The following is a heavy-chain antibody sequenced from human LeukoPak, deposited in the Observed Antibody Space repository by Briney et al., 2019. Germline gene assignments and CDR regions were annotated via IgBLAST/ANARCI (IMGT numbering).Heavy chain of an antibody. Sequence: SETLSLTCTVSGGSISSGTYYSSWIRQPPGKGLEWIGEINHSGSTNYNPSLKSRVTISVDTSKNQFSLKLSSVTAADTAEYYCARGRRIGYSYGPAPRFDYWGQGTLVTVSS. CDR1: GGSISSGTYY. V-gene: IGHV4-39*07. CDR2: INHSGST. D-gene: IGHD5-18*01. CDR3: ARGRRIGYSYGPAPRFDY. J-gene: IGHJ4*02.